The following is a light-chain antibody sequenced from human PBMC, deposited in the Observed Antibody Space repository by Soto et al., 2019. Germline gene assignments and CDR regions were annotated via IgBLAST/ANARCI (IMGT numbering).Light chain of an antibody. Sequence: QSVLTQPPSASGTPGQRVTISCSGSSSNIGSNTVNWYQQLPGTAPKLLIYSNTQRPSGVPDRFSGSKSGTSAALAISGLQSEDEADYYCAAGDDSLNGFWVFGGGTKLTVL. V-gene: IGLV1-44*01. J-gene: IGLJ3*02. CDR2: SNT. CDR3: AAGDDSLNGFWV. CDR1: SSNIGSNT.